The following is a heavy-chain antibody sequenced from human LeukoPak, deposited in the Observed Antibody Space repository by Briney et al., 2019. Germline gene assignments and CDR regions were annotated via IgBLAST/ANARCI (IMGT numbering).Heavy chain of an antibody. V-gene: IGHV4-31*03. CDR3: ARHYDLCYYMDV. D-gene: IGHD3-22*01. CDR1: GGSISSGGYY. Sequence: PSETLSLTCTVSGGSISSGGYYWSWIHQHPGKGLEWIGYISYSGTTYYNPSLKSRVTISVDTSKNQFSLGLSSVTAADTAVYYCARHYDLCYYMDVWGKGTTVTVSS. J-gene: IGHJ6*03. CDR2: ISYSGTT.